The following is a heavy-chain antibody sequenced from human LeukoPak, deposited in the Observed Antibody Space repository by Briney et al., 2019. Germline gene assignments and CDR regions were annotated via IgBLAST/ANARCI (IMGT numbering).Heavy chain of an antibody. J-gene: IGHJ6*03. V-gene: IGHV4-34*01. CDR3: AREEGVVAAPDPYYYYYYMDV. CDR1: GGSFTIYS. CDR2: ISPSGNT. Sequence: SETLSLTCAVYGGSFTIYSWTWIRQPPGKSLEWVGEISPSGNTQYNPSLKSRVTISLDASKSQFYLKLNSVTAADTAVYYCAREEGVVAAPDPYYYYYYMDVWGKGTTVTISS. D-gene: IGHD2-15*01.